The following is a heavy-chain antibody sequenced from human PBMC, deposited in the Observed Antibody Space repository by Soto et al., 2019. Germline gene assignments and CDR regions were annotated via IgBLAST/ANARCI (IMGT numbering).Heavy chain of an antibody. CDR2: INGFNGDT. V-gene: IGHV1-18*01. J-gene: IGHJ4*02. CDR1: GYTFNNNI. D-gene: IGHD3-16*01. CDR3: AREMITATFFDY. Sequence: QVQLVQSGAEVKKPGASVKVSCKASGYTFNNNIITWVRQAPGIGLEWMGWINGFNGDTKYAQKLQGRVTMTADTSTSTAYMELRSLRSDDTGVYYCAREMITATFFDYWGQGTLVTVSS.